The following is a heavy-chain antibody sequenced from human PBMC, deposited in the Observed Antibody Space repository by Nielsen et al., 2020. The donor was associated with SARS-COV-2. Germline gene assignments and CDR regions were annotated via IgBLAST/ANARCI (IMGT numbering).Heavy chain of an antibody. V-gene: IGHV3-13*04. Sequence: GESLKISYAASGFTFSSYDMHWVRQATGKGLEWVSAIGTAGDTYYPGSVKGRFTISRENAKNSLYLQMNSLRAGDTAVYYCARDHFSITGDYYGMDVWGQGTTVTVSS. D-gene: IGHD7-27*01. CDR1: GFTFSSYD. J-gene: IGHJ6*02. CDR2: IGTAGDT. CDR3: ARDHFSITGDYYGMDV.